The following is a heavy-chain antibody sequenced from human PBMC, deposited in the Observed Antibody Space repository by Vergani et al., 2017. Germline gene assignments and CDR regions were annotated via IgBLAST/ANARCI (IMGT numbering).Heavy chain of an antibody. CDR3: TSGGLYVGPTQRYSVY. J-gene: IGHJ4*02. V-gene: IGHV3-73*01. D-gene: IGHD1-26*01. Sequence: EELLVQSGGGLVQPGGSLKLSCVASGFTFSGSAIHWVRQSSGKGLEWLGRIRSKANDYATEYSVSVRGRFTISSDDSTYTAYLQMQNLRLDDTAVYYCTSGGLYVGPTQRYSVYWGQGSLVTVSS. CDR1: GFTFSGSA. CDR2: IRSKANDYAT.